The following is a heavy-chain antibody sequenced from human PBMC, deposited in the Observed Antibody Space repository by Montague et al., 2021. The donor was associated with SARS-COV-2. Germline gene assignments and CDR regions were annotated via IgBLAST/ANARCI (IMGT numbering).Heavy chain of an antibody. D-gene: IGHD6-6*01. CDR2: INHSGST. V-gene: IGHV4-34*01. Sequence: SETLSLTCAVYGGSFSGYYWSWIRQPPGKGLEWIGEINHSGSTNYNPSLKSRVTISMDTSKNQFSLKLSSVTAVDTAVYYCARGVRQLGVRYYYYYIDVWDKGTTVTVSS. CDR3: ARGVRQLGVRYYYYYIDV. CDR1: GGSFSGYY. J-gene: IGHJ6*03.